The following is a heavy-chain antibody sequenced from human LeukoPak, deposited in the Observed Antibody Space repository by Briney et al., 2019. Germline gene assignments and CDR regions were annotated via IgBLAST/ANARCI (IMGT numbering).Heavy chain of an antibody. D-gene: IGHD6-19*01. CDR3: AKDQWLVHIFDY. CDR1: GFTFSSYA. J-gene: IGHJ4*02. V-gene: IGHV3-23*01. CDR2: ISGSGGST. Sequence: SGGSLRLSCAASGFTFSSYAMSWVRQAPGKGLEWVSAISGSGGSTYYADSVKGRFTISRDNSKNTLYLQMNSRRAEDTAVYYCAKDQWLVHIFDYWGQGTLVTVSS.